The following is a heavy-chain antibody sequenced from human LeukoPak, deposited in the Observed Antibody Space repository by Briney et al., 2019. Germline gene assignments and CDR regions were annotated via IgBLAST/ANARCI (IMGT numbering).Heavy chain of an antibody. CDR2: INAVTGNT. V-gene: IGHV1-3*01. J-gene: IGHJ4*02. CDR3: ASTRGSPLSSGYQIYYFDY. D-gene: IGHD3-22*01. Sequence: ASVNVSCKASGYTFTSYSMHWVRQAPGQRLEWMGYINAVTGNTEYSQRFQGRVTITRDTSASTVYMELSSLRSEDTAVYYCASTRGSPLSSGYQIYYFDYWGQGTLVTVSS. CDR1: GYTFTSYS.